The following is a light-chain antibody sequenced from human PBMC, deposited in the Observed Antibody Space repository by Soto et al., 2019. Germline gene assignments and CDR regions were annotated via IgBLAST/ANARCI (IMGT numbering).Light chain of an antibody. CDR1: SSDVGGYNY. J-gene: IGLJ3*02. V-gene: IGLV2-8*01. CDR2: EVS. Sequence: QSVLTQPPSASGSPGQSVTISCTGTSSDVGGYNYVSWYQHHPGKAPKLMIYEVSKRPSGVPDRFSGYKSGNTASLTVSGLQADDEADYYCNSYAGNNWVFGGGTKLTVL. CDR3: NSYAGNNWV.